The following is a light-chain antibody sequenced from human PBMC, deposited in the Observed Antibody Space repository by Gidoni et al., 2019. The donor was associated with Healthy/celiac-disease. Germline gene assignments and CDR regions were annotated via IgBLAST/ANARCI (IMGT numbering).Light chain of an antibody. V-gene: IGKV1-39*01. CDR1: QSISSY. J-gene: IGKJ2*02. CDR3: QQSYSTPGT. Sequence: DLQMTQSPSSLSASVGDRVTITCRASQSISSYLNWYQQKPGKAPKLLIYDASSWQSGVPSRFSGSGSGTDFTLTISSLQPEDFATYYCQQSYSTPGTFGQGTKLEIK. CDR2: DAS.